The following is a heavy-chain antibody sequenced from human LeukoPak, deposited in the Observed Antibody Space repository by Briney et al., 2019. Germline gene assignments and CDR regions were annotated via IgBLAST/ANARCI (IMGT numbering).Heavy chain of an antibody. J-gene: IGHJ6*03. D-gene: IGHD3-10*01. Sequence: GGSLRLSRAASGFTFSDYYMSWIRQAPGKGLEWVSYISSSGSTIYYADSVKGRFTIPRDNAKNSLYLQMNSLRAEDTAVYYCAREATMVQGVFYYYYYMDVWGEGTTVTVSS. CDR3: AREATMVQGVFYYYYYMDV. CDR1: GFTFSDYY. CDR2: ISSSGSTI. V-gene: IGHV3-11*01.